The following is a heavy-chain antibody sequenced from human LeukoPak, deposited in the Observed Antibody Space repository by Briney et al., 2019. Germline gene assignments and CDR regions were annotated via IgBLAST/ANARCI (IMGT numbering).Heavy chain of an antibody. Sequence: GGSLRLSCAASGFTFSDYWMSWVRQAPGKGLEWVANIKQDGSEKYSVDSVKGRFTISRDNAKNSLFLQMNSLRAEDTAVYYCAGITVGATIWGLYNWFDPWGQGTLVTVSS. V-gene: IGHV3-7*01. D-gene: IGHD1-26*01. CDR2: IKQDGSEK. CDR1: GFTFSDYW. J-gene: IGHJ5*02. CDR3: AGITVGATIWGLYNWFDP.